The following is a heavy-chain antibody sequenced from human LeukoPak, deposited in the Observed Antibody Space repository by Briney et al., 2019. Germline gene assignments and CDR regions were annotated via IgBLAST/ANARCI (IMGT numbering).Heavy chain of an antibody. V-gene: IGHV3-21*05. D-gene: IGHD5-24*01. CDR2: ISTSSGFI. J-gene: IGHJ4*02. CDR3: VRDRDGYNY. CDR1: GFSFSSYS. Sequence: GGSLRLSCAASGFSFSSYSMNWVRQAPGKGLEWISYISTSSGFISYADSVKGRFTISRDNAKNTLYLQMNILRAEDTAVYYCVRDRDGYNYWGQGTLVTVSS.